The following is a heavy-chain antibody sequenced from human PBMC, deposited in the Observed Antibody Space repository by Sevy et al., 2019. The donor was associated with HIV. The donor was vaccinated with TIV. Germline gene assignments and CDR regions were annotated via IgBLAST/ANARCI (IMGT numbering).Heavy chain of an antibody. CDR1: GYTFTSYG. V-gene: IGHV1-18*01. J-gene: IGHJ4*02. D-gene: IGHD3-10*01. Sequence: ASVKVSCKASGYTFTSYGISWVRQAHGQGLEWMGWISAYNGNTNYAQKLQGRVTMTTDTSTSTAYMELRSLRSDDTAVDYCARGSGAYYYGSGSYGYFDYWGQGTLVTISS. CDR2: ISAYNGNT. CDR3: ARGSGAYYYGSGSYGYFDY.